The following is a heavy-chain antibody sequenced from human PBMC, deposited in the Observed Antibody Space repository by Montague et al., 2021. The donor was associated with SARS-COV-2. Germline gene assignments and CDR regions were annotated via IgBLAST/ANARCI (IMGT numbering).Heavy chain of an antibody. CDR3: ASAPRYSFGFWAY. CDR2: INHSGYT. Sequence: SETLSLTCAVYGASSSNYYWSWIRQSPGKGLEWVGEINHSGYTDYNPPLGSRLTISLDSSKKRFSLKMTSVTASDTAIYYCASAPRYSFGFWAYWGQGTLVSVSS. J-gene: IGHJ4*02. CDR1: GASSSNYY. D-gene: IGHD5-12*01. V-gene: IGHV4-34*01.